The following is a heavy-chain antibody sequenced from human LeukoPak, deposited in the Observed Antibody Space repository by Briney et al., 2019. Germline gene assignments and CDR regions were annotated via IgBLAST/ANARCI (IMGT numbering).Heavy chain of an antibody. V-gene: IGHV3-21*01. J-gene: IGHJ4*02. D-gene: IGHD6-13*01. Sequence: GGSLRLSCAASGFTFSSYSMNWVRQAPGKGLEWVSSISSSSSYIYYADSVKGRFTISRDNAKNSLYLQMNSLRAEDPAVYYCARDCPPYSSSCHGRVDHWGQGTLVTVSS. CDR3: ARDCPPYSSSCHGRVDH. CDR1: GFTFSSYS. CDR2: ISSSSSYI.